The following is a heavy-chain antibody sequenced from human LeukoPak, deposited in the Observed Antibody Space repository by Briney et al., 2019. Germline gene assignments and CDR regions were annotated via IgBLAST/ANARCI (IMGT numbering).Heavy chain of an antibody. CDR1: GFTFSSYA. CDR2: VSFDGDNK. V-gene: IGHV3-30-3*01. D-gene: IGHD3/OR15-3a*01. Sequence: PGRSLRLSCAASGFTFSSYAMHWVRQAPGKGLEWVAVVSFDGDNKYYADSVKDRFTISRDNSQNTLYLQLNSLRAEDTAVYYCARDWTLNDWGQGTLVTVSS. J-gene: IGHJ4*02. CDR3: ARDWTLND.